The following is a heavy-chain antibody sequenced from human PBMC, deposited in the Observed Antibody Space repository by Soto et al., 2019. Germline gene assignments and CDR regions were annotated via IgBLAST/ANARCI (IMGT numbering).Heavy chain of an antibody. Sequence: GGSLRLSCAASGFTFSSYGMHWVRQAPGKGLEWVAVISYDGSNKYYADSVKGRFTISRDNSKNTLYLQMNSLRAEDTAVYYCAKGPYYYDSSGPGYYWGQGTLVTVSS. J-gene: IGHJ4*02. CDR2: ISYDGSNK. V-gene: IGHV3-30*18. CDR3: AKGPYYYDSSGPGYY. D-gene: IGHD3-22*01. CDR1: GFTFSSYG.